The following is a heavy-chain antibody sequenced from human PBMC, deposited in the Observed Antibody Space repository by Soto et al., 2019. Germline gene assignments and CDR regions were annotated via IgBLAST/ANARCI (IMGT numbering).Heavy chain of an antibody. D-gene: IGHD3-9*01. Sequence: ASVKVSCKASGYTFTTYDISWVRQAPGQGLEWMGWISGNNGNTNYAQNLQGRVIMTTDTSTNTAYMELRSLRSDDTAVYYCARERRRPYYDILTGYYPSDYWGQGTPVTVSS. CDR2: ISGNNGNT. J-gene: IGHJ4*02. CDR3: ARERRRPYYDILTGYYPSDY. CDR1: GYTFTTYD. V-gene: IGHV1-18*01.